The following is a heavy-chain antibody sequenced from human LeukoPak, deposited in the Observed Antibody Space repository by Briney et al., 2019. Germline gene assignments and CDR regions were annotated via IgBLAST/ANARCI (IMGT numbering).Heavy chain of an antibody. J-gene: IGHJ4*02. Sequence: GGSLRLSCAASGFTFSSYAMHWVRQAPGKGPEWVAVISYDGSNKYYADSVKGRFTISRDNSKNTLYLQMNSLRAEDTAVYYCASQGGYGDFDYWGQGTLVTVSS. CDR3: ASQGGYGDFDY. D-gene: IGHD5-12*01. CDR2: ISYDGSNK. CDR1: GFTFSSYA. V-gene: IGHV3-30-3*01.